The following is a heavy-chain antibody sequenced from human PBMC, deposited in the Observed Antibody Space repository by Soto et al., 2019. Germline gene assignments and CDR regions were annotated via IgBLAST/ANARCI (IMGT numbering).Heavy chain of an antibody. CDR2: IYWDDDK. V-gene: IGHV2-5*02. CDR1: GFSLSTSGVG. Sequence: SGPTLVKPTQTLTLTCTFSGFSLSTSGVGVGWIRQPPGKALEWLALIYWDDDKRYSPSLKSRLTITKDTSKNQVVLTMTNMDPVDTATYYCVKGITFGGVIALNWFDPWGQGTLVTVSS. D-gene: IGHD3-16*02. CDR3: VKGITFGGVIALNWFDP. J-gene: IGHJ5*02.